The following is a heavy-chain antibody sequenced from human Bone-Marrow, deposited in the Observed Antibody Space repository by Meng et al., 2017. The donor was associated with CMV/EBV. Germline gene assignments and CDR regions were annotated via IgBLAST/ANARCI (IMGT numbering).Heavy chain of an antibody. CDR3: ARSATSGSGPNAFDI. CDR2: IYPGDSDT. V-gene: IGHV5-51*01. Sequence: GESLKISCKGSGYSFTSYWIGWVRQMPGKGLEWVGIIYPGDSDTRYSPSFQGQVTISADKSISTAYLQWSSLKASDTAMYYCARSATSGSGPNAFDIWGQRTMVTVSS. CDR1: GYSFTSYW. D-gene: IGHD5-12*01. J-gene: IGHJ3*02.